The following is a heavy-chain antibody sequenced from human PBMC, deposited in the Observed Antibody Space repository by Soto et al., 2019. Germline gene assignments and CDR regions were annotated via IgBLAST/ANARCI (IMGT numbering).Heavy chain of an antibody. CDR2: ISYSGSPT. CDR3: VRDRSLKVPTSIDY. D-gene: IGHD3-16*01. J-gene: IGHJ4*01. V-gene: IGHV3-48*03. CDR1: GFTLSSYE. Sequence: EVQLVESGGGLVQPGGSLRLSCVGSGFTLSSYEMNWVRQAPGKGLEWVAWISYSGSPTGHADSVKGRSTISRDNAKNSLYLQMNSLRAEDTAVYYCVRDRSLKVPTSIDYWGRGALVTVSS.